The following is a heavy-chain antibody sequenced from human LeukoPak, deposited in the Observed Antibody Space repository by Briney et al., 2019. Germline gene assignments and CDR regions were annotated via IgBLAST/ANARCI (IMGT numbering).Heavy chain of an antibody. D-gene: IGHD2/OR15-2a*01. CDR3: VSFYETY. CDR2: IDSDGSWT. V-gene: IGHV3-74*01. CDR1: GNYW. J-gene: IGHJ4*02. Sequence: GGSLRLSCAASGNYWMHWVRQAPGKGLVWVSHIDSDGSWTSYADSVKGRFTISKDNAKNTVYLQMNSLRAEDTAVYYCVSFYETYWGRGTLVTVS.